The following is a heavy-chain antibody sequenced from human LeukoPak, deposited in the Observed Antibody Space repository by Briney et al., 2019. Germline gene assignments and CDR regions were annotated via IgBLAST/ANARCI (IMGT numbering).Heavy chain of an antibody. CDR3: AKDRHGMIYGDRYNWFDP. V-gene: IGHV3-23*01. CDR2: ISGSGGST. D-gene: IGHD4-17*01. J-gene: IGHJ5*02. CDR1: GFTFSSYA. Sequence: GGSLRLSCAASGFTFSSYAMSWVRQAPGKGLEWVSAISGSGGSTYYADSVKGRFTISRDNSKNTLYLQMNSLRAEDTAVYYCAKDRHGMIYGDRYNWFDPWGPGNPGHRLL.